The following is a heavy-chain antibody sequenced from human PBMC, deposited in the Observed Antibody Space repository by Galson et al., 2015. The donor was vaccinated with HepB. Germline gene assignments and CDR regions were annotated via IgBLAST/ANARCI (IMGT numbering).Heavy chain of an antibody. V-gene: IGHV3-33*01. Sequence: SLRLSCAASGFTFSTYGMHWVRQAPGKGLEWVAFIWYDGSNMYYTDSVKGRFIISRDNSKNTLYLQMNSLRAEDTAVYYCARDRDYYDSSGDAFDVWGQGTMVTVSS. D-gene: IGHD3-22*01. CDR1: GFTFSTYG. CDR3: ARDRDYYDSSGDAFDV. CDR2: IWYDGSNM. J-gene: IGHJ3*01.